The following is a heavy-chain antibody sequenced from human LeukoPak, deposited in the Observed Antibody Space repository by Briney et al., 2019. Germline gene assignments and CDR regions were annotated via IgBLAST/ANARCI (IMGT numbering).Heavy chain of an antibody. CDR2: ISSSSSTI. V-gene: IGHV3-48*01. Sequence: PGVSLRLSCAASGFTFNTYTMNWVRQAPGKGLEWVSYISSSSSTIYYADSVKGRFTISRDNAKNSLYLQMNSLRADDTAVYYCAREGTYYYMDVWGKGTTVTVSS. CDR3: AREGTYYYMDV. J-gene: IGHJ6*03. CDR1: GFTFNTYT.